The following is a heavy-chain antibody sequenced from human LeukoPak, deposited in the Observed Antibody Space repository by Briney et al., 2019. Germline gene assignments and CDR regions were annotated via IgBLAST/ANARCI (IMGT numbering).Heavy chain of an antibody. V-gene: IGHV4-38-2*02. CDR1: GNSISSGYY. CDR2: IYHTGTT. D-gene: IGHD6-13*01. Sequence: PSETLSLTCTVSGNSISSGYYWGWIRQPPGKGLEWIGIIYHTGTTYYNSSLKSRVTISVDTSKNQFSLKLNFVTAADTAVYYCATPNRNSSSWGGFDYWGQGTLVTVSS. CDR3: ATPNRNSSSWGGFDY. J-gene: IGHJ4*02.